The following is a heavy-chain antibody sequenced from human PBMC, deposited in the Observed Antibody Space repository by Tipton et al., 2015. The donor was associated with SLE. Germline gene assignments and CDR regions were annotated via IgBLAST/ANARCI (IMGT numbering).Heavy chain of an antibody. CDR3: ARATSVQGPFDY. Sequence: SLRLSCAASGYRFSSYGMSWVRQTPGKGLEWVSAITGSGLTTYYADSVRGRFTISRDKASNTLYLEMNNLRVEDTALYYCARATSVQGPFDYWGQGTLVNV. V-gene: IGHV3-23*01. J-gene: IGHJ4*01. CDR1: GYRFSSYG. CDR2: ITGSGLTT.